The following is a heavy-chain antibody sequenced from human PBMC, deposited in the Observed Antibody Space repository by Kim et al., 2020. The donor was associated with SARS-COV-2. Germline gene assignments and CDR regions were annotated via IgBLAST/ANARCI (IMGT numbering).Heavy chain of an antibody. CDR3: TTVVYYYDMDY. D-gene: IGHD3-22*01. J-gene: IGHJ4*02. Sequence: NYAEPVQGRFTNSRDDSKHTLYLQMNSLKTEDTAVYYCTTVVYYYDMDYWGQGTLVTVSS. V-gene: IGHV3-15*06.